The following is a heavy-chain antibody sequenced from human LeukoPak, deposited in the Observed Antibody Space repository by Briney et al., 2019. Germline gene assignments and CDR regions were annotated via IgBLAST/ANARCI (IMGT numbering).Heavy chain of an antibody. D-gene: IGHD2-8*01. V-gene: IGHV3-23*01. CDR3: AKQSYARSLGE. CDR2: TNSGGTST. CDR1: GFPFSDFS. Sequence: GGSLRLSCATSGFPFSDFSTSWVRQAPGKGLEWISTTNSGGTSTYYAESVKGRFTISRDNSKNTLYLQMSSLRVEDTAVYYCAKQSYARSLGEGGPGTLVSVSS. J-gene: IGHJ4*02.